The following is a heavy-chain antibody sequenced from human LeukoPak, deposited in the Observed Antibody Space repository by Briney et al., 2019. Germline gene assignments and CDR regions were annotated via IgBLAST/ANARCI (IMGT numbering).Heavy chain of an antibody. D-gene: IGHD1-26*01. J-gene: IGHJ6*03. CDR3: ARLKWELIYYYYYYMDV. V-gene: IGHV4-61*02. CDR2: IYTSGST. Sequence: PSETLSLACTVSGGSISSGSYYWSWIRQPAGKGLEWIGRIYTSGSTNYNPSLKSRVTISVDTSKNQFSLKLSSVTAADTAVYYCARLKWELIYYYYYYMDVWGKGTTVTISS. CDR1: GGSISSGSYY.